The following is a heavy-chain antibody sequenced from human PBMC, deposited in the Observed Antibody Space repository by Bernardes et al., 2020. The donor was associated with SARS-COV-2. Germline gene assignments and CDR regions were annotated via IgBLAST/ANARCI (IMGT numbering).Heavy chain of an antibody. D-gene: IGHD6-19*01. J-gene: IGHJ6*02. CDR2: ISSGGVST. CDR1: GFTFNSHA. CDR3: ARADFSGWDPDYGLDV. V-gene: IGHV3-64*02. Sequence: GGSLRLSCLASGFTFNSHAMHWVRQAPGKGLKYVAGISSGGVSTTYADSMKGRVTISRDNFKNTVYLQMGSLRPEDTAVYYCARADFSGWDPDYGLDVWGQGTTVTVSS.